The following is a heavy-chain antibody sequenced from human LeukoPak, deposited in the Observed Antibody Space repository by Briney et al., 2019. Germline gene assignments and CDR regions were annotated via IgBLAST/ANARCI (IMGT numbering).Heavy chain of an antibody. V-gene: IGHV4-34*01. J-gene: IGHJ4*02. CDR1: GGSFSGYY. CDR2: INHSGST. CDR3: ARAGIYSGYVLDY. Sequence: SETLSLTCAVYGGSFSGYYWSWIRQPPGKGLEWIGEINHSGSTNYNPSLKTRVTISVDTSKNQFSLKLSSVTAADTAVYYCARAGIYSGYVLDYWGQGTLVTVSS. D-gene: IGHD5-12*01.